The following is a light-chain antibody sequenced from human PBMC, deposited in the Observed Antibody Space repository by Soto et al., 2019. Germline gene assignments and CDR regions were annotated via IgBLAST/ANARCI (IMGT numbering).Light chain of an antibody. V-gene: IGLV1-40*01. CDR3: PSFDNPPGCWR. Sequence: QSVLTQPPSVSGAPGQRVTISCTGSSSNIGAGYDVHWYQQLPGTAPKLLIYGNSNRPSGVPDRFSGSKSGTPASLAITGPRGGDGGYFSRPSFDNPPGCWRFGTGTK. J-gene: IGLJ1*01. CDR2: GNS. CDR1: SSNIGAGYD.